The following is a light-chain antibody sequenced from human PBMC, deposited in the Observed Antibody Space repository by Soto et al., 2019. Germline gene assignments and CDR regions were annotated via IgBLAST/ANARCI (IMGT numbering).Light chain of an antibody. V-gene: IGKV3-15*01. J-gene: IGKJ5*01. Sequence: EMVMTQSPATLSVPPGDRATLSCRASESVRSNLAWYQQKPGQAPRLLIHGASIRAADIPDRFSGSGSGTEFTLTISTLQSEDFAVYYCQQYYDWPTITFGQGTRLE. CDR2: GAS. CDR1: ESVRSN. CDR3: QQYYDWPTIT.